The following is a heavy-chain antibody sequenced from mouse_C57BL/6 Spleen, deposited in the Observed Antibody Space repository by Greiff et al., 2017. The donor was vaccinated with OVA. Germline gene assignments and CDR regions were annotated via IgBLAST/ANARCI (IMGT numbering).Heavy chain of an antibody. Sequence: QVQLQQSGAELARPGASVKLSCKASGYTFTSYGISWVKQRTGQGLEWIGEIYPRSGNTYYNEKFKGKATLTADKSSSTAYMELRSLTSEDSAVYFCATVVYYSNYDAGYFDVWGTGTTVTVSS. J-gene: IGHJ1*03. D-gene: IGHD2-5*01. CDR3: ATVVYYSNYDAGYFDV. CDR2: IYPRSGNT. CDR1: GYTFTSYG. V-gene: IGHV1-81*01.